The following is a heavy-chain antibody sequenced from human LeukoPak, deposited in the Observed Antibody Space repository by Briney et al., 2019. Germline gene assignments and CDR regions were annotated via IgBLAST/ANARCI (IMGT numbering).Heavy chain of an antibody. J-gene: IGHJ4*02. V-gene: IGHV3-74*01. D-gene: IGHD3-3*01. CDR3: ARERVLRFLEWRKPIDY. Sequence: GGSLRLSCAASGFTFSSYWMHWVRQAPGKGLVWVSRINSDGSSTSYADSVKGRFTISRDNAKNSLYLQMNSLRAEDTAVYYCARERVLRFLEWRKPIDYWGQGTLVTVSS. CDR1: GFTFSSYW. CDR2: INSDGSST.